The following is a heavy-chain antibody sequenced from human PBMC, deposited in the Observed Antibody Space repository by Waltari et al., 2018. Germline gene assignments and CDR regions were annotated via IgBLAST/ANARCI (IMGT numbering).Heavy chain of an antibody. J-gene: IGHJ5*02. Sequence: QVQLVQSGAEVKKPGASVKVSCKASGYTFAGSYMHWVRQAPGQGLEWMGRINPNSGGTNYAQKFQGRVTMTRDTSISTAYMELSRLRSDDTAVYYCARDLSSSWYNWFDPWGQGTLVTVSS. D-gene: IGHD6-13*01. CDR2: INPNSGGT. CDR3: ARDLSSSWYNWFDP. V-gene: IGHV1-2*06. CDR1: GYTFAGSY.